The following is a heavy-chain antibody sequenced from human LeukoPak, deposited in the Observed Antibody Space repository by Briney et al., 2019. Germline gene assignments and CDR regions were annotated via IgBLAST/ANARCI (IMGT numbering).Heavy chain of an antibody. CDR2: ISSSSSTI. V-gene: IGHV3-48*01. CDR3: AKDSPPHWFDP. Sequence: GGSLRLSCAASGFSFSSYSMNWVRQAPGKGLEWVSYISSSSSTIYYADSVKGRFTISRDNAKNSLYLQMNSLRAEDTAVYYCAKDSPPHWFDPWGQGTLVTVSS. J-gene: IGHJ5*02. CDR1: GFSFSSYS.